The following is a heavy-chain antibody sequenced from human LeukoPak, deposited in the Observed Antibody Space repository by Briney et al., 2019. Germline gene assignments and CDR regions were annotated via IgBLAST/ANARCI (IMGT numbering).Heavy chain of an antibody. Sequence: GGSLRLSCAASGFTFSSYGMHWVRQAPGKGLEWVAVISYDGSNKYYADSVKGRFTISRDNSKNTLYLQMNSLRAEDTAVYYCAKDQSIAVAGTGEFDYWGQGTLVTVSS. CDR1: GFTFSSYG. CDR3: AKDQSIAVAGTGEFDY. V-gene: IGHV3-30*18. D-gene: IGHD6-19*01. CDR2: ISYDGSNK. J-gene: IGHJ4*02.